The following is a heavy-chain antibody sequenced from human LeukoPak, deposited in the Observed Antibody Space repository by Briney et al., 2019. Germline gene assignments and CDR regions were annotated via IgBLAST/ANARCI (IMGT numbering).Heavy chain of an antibody. V-gene: IGHV4-59*01. Sequence: SETLSLTCTVSGGSISSYYWSWIRQPPGKGLEWIGYIYYSGSANYNPSLKSRVTISVDTSKNQFSLKLSSVTAADTAVYYCARSEEFGGYFDYWGQGTLVTVSS. CDR2: IYYSGSA. J-gene: IGHJ4*02. D-gene: IGHD3-16*01. CDR1: GGSISSYY. CDR3: ARSEEFGGYFDY.